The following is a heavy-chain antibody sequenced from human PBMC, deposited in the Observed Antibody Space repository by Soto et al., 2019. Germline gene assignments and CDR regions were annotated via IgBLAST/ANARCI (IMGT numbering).Heavy chain of an antibody. V-gene: IGHV4-39*01. D-gene: IGHD4-4*01. CDR1: GGSISSSSNY. J-gene: IGHJ6*02. CDR2: SNYSGIT. Sequence: SETLSLSCTVSGGSISSSSNYWVWMGQGPGQGLEWIVSSNYSGITYYNPSLKSRVTICVNTTKNQFSLKLSSATAADTAVYYCARLKGMTTDYNYYYGIDVWGQGTTVTVYS. CDR3: ARLKGMTTDYNYYYGIDV.